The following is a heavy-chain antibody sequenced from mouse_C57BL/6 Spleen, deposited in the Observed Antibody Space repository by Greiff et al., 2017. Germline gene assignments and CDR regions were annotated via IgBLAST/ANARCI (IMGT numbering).Heavy chain of an antibody. CDR1: GYTFTDHT. V-gene: IGHV1-78*01. CDR3: AREDPYYGYAMDC. CDR2: IYPRDGST. Sequence: QVQLKESDAELVKPGASVKISCKVSGYTFTDHTIHWMKQRPEQGLEWLGYIYPRDGSTKYNEKFKGKATLTADKSSSTAYMQLHSLTSEDSAVYFCAREDPYYGYAMDCWGQGTSVTVSS. D-gene: IGHD2-10*01. J-gene: IGHJ4*01.